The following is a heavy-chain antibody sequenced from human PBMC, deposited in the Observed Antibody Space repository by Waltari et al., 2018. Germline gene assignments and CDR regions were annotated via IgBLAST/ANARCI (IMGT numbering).Heavy chain of an antibody. J-gene: IGHJ4*02. D-gene: IGHD4-17*01. CDR3: SRVSLREYGGQILGYYFDY. CDR2: IRAKPYGGTT. V-gene: IGHV3-49*04. Sequence: EVQLVESGGGLIQPGRSLRLSCTTSGFTFGDYCINWVRQAPGKGLEWVGFIRAKPYGGTTENAASVKGRFTISRDDSKSIAYLQMNSLKTEDTAVYYCSRVSLREYGGQILGYYFDYWGQGTLVTVSS. CDR1: GFTFGDYC.